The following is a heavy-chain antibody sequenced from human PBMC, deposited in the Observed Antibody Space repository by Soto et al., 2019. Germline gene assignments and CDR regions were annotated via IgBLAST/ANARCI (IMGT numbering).Heavy chain of an antibody. V-gene: IGHV3-23*01. CDR1: GVRFSSYS. D-gene: IGHD3-22*01. J-gene: IGHJ4*02. Sequence: GGSLRLACADSGVRFSSYSVSWVRQTPGKGLEWVAAITATGDRTYYADSVTGRFTISRDNSKKTHYLQMTSLRAEDTAMYYCATMNGYFEYWGQGTPVTVSS. CDR2: ITATGDRT. CDR3: ATMNGYFEY.